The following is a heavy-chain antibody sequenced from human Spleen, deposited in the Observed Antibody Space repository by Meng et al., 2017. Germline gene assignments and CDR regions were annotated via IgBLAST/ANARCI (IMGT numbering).Heavy chain of an antibody. CDR2: IDPNNDHT. D-gene: IGHD6-13*01. Sequence: QGQLVQSGPEVKKPGASVKLSCKPSGYTFAAYWIHWLRQAPGQGLEWMGRIDPNNDHTQYAQSFQGRVTMTSDTSISTVYMELNGLRSDDTAVYYCARDEDISAAGKLFGDYWGQGTLVTVSS. J-gene: IGHJ4*02. V-gene: IGHV1-2*06. CDR3: ARDEDISAAGKLFGDY. CDR1: GYTFAAYW.